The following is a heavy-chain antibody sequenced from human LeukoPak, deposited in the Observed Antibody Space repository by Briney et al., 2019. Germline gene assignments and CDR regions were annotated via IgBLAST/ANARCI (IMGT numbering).Heavy chain of an antibody. CDR3: AKDVWAVRPNYFDY. CDR2: ISSSSSYI. J-gene: IGHJ4*02. D-gene: IGHD6-6*01. CDR1: GFTFSSYS. Sequence: GGSLRLSCAASGFTFSSYSMNWVRQAPGKGLEWVSSISSSSSYIYYADSVKGRFTISRDNAKNSLYLQMNSLRAEDTAVYYCAKDVWAVRPNYFDYWGQGTLVTVSS. V-gene: IGHV3-21*04.